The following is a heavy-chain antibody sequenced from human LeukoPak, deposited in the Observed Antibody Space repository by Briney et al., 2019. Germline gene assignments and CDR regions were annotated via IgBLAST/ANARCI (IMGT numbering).Heavy chain of an antibody. J-gene: IGHJ4*02. V-gene: IGHV1-8*01. CDR3: ARAGGSGSYPFDY. CDR2: MNPNSGNT. CDR1: GYTFTSYY. Sequence: ASVKVSCKASGYTFTSYYMHWVRQATGQGLEWMGWMNPNSGNTGYAQKFQGRVTITRNASISTAYMELSSLRSEDTAVYYCARAGGSGSYPFDYWGQGTLVTVSS. D-gene: IGHD3-10*01.